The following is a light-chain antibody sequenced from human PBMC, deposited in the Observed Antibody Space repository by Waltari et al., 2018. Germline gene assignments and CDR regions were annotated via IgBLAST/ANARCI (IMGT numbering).Light chain of an antibody. V-gene: IGKV3-15*01. CDR2: GAS. Sequence: EIVMTQSPATLSVSPGERVTLSCRARQSVSNNLAWYQQKPGQAPRLLIYGASTRATGIPARFSGSGSGTEFTLTISSLQSEDLGVYYCQQYENWPPLTFGGGTKVEIK. CDR3: QQYENWPPLT. J-gene: IGKJ4*01. CDR1: QSVSNN.